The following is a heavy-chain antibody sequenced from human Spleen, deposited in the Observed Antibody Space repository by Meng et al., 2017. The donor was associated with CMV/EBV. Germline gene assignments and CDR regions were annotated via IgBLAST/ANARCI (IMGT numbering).Heavy chain of an antibody. J-gene: IGHJ4*02. CDR2: ISFDASNK. V-gene: IGHV3-30*07. CDR1: GFSISPYA. D-gene: IGHD2-2*01. CDR3: ARDATLPDY. Sequence: LKISCAASGFSISPYAMQWVRQAPGKGLEWVAVISFDASNKRYADSVRGRFSISRDNAKNTLYLQMDSLRAEDTAMYYCARDATLPDYWGQGTLVTVSS.